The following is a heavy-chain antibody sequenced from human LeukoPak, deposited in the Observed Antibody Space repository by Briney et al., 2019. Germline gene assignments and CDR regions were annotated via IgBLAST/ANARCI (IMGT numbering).Heavy chain of an antibody. D-gene: IGHD3-10*01. CDR3: ASRPYMVREPDIHDAFDF. J-gene: IGHJ3*01. CDR1: GGSISSSSYY. CDR2: IYYGGNT. V-gene: IGHV4-39*01. Sequence: PSETLSLTCTVSGGSISSSSYYWGWIRQPPGKGLEWIGNIYYGGNTYYYPSLKSRVTISVDTSKNQFSLKLSSVTAADTAVYYCASRPYMVREPDIHDAFDFWGQGTMVTVSS.